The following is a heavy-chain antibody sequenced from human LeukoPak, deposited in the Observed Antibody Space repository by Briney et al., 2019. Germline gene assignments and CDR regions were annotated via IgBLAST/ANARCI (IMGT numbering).Heavy chain of an antibody. D-gene: IGHD4-11*01. V-gene: IGHV1-69*06. CDR2: IFPISGTT. J-gene: IGHJ3*02. CDR1: GYTFTSYG. Sequence: ASVKVSCKASGYTFTSYGISWVRQVPGQGPEWMGGIFPISGTTNYAQKFQVRVTFTADKSTSTAYMELSSLRSEDTAVYYCARDVGYSNYVGAFDIWGQGTMVTVSS. CDR3: ARDVGYSNYVGAFDI.